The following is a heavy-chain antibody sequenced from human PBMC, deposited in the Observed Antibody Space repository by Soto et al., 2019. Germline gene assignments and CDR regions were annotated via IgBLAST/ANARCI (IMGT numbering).Heavy chain of an antibody. Sequence: QVQLQESGPGLVKPSQTLSLTCTVSGGSISSGGYYWSWTRQHPWKGLEWIGYIYYSGSTYYNPSLKSRVTISVDTSKNQFSLKLSSVTAADTAVYYCARDRITIFGAGNYYYYYLDVWGKGTTVTVSS. D-gene: IGHD3-3*01. CDR1: GGSISSGGYY. V-gene: IGHV4-31*03. J-gene: IGHJ6*03. CDR2: IYYSGST. CDR3: ARDRITIFGAGNYYYYYLDV.